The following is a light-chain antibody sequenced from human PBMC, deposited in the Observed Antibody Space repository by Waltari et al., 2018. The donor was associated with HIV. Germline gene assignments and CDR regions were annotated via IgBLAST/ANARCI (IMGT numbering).Light chain of an antibody. CDR1: NIGSKN. V-gene: IGLV3-21*02. Sequence: SYVLTQPPSVSVAPGQTARITCGGNNIGSKNVFWYQQKPGQAPVVVVYDDTARPSGIPERLSGSTSGNTATLTISRVEAGDEADYHCQVWDTGSDHVIFGGGTKLTVL. CDR3: QVWDTGSDHVI. J-gene: IGLJ2*01. CDR2: DDT.